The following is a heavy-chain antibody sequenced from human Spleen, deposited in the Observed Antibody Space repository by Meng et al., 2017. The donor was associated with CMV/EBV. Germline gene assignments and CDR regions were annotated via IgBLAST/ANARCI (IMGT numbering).Heavy chain of an antibody. J-gene: IGHJ4*02. D-gene: IGHD2-2*01. CDR1: SGSLRSGNYY. CDR2: IYYNGDI. V-gene: IGHV4-30-4*08. CDR3: ARGGLVVGPAALNYFDS. Sequence: SETLSLTCTVSSGSLRSGNYYWGWIRQSPGKGLEWIGYIYYNGDIYSHPSLKSRVTISVDTPKNQFSLNLRSVTAADAAVYYCARGGLVVGPAALNYFDSWGQGMLVTVSS.